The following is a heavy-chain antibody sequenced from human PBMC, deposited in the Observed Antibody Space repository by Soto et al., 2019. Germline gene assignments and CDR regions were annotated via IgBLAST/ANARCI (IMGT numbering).Heavy chain of an antibody. CDR3: ARSDFWSGYYTDY. CDR2: VYYTGNT. V-gene: IGHV4-30-4*08. CDR1: GGYIGSGDYH. J-gene: IGHJ4*02. Sequence: ASETLSLTCTVSGGYIGSGDYHWSWIRQPPGKGLEWIGFVYYTGNTYYNPSLKSRVTISVDTSKNQFSLKLSSVTAADTAVYYCARSDFWSGYYTDYWGQGTLVTVSS. D-gene: IGHD3-3*01.